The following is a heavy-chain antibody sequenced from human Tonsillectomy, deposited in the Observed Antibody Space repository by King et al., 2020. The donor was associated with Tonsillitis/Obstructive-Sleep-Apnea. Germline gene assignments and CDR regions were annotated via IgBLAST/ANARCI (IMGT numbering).Heavy chain of an antibody. CDR1: GFTFRSYA. CDR3: AREFIFDY. CDR2: ISYDGTNK. Sequence: QLVQSGGGVVQPGRSLRLSCAASGFTFRSYAMHWVRQAPGKGLEWVAIISYDGTNKYYADSVKGRFTISRDNSKNTLYLQMNSLRAEDTAVYYCAREFIFDYWGQGTLVTVSS. J-gene: IGHJ4*02. V-gene: IGHV3-30*04.